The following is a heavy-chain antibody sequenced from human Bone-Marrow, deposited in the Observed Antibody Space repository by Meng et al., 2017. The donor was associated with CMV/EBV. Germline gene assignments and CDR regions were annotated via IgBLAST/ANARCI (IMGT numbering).Heavy chain of an antibody. CDR1: GFTFNIYA. Sequence: CAASGFTFNIYAMSWVRQTPEKGLEWVSCISGGGDATHYADSVKGRFTISRDNSQNTLYLQMNSLRAEDTALYYCVTDVGPGGPMFDYWGQGTLVTVSS. D-gene: IGHD2-15*01. J-gene: IGHJ4*02. V-gene: IGHV3-23*01. CDR2: ISGGGDAT. CDR3: VTDVGPGGPMFDY.